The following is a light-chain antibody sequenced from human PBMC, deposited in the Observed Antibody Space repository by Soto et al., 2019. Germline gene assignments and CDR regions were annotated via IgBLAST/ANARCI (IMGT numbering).Light chain of an antibody. CDR3: QQYRDLPQT. Sequence: PGERATLSCRASQSVRSNYLAWYQQKPGQAPRLLIYNSSTRATGIPDRFSGSGSGTDFTLTISRLEPEDFAPYYCQQYRDLPQTFGQGTKV. CDR2: NSS. V-gene: IGKV3-20*01. J-gene: IGKJ1*01. CDR1: QSVRSNY.